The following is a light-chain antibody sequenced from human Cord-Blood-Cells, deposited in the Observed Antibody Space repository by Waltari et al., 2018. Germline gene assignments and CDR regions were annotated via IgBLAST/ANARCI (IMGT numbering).Light chain of an antibody. V-gene: IGKV1-39*01. CDR1: QSISSY. CDR2: AAS. J-gene: IGKJ1*01. CDR3: QQSYSTPVT. Sequence: DIQMTQSPSSLSASVGDRVTITCRASQSISSYLNWYQQKPGKAPKLLIYAASSLQSGGPSRFSGSGSGTDFTLTINSLQPEDFATYFCQQSYSTPVTFGQGTKVEIK.